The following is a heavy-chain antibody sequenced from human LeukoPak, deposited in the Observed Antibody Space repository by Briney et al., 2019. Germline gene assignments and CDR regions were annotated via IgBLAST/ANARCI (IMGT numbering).Heavy chain of an antibody. CDR1: GDSISSSTYY. Sequence: SETLSLTCSVSGDSISSSTYYWGWIRQPPGKGLEWIGSVHYSGTTHYNPSLKSRVTISVDTSKNQFSLRLNSVTAADTAVYYCARDLADSKSYWGQGTLVTVSS. D-gene: IGHD2-15*01. CDR2: VHYSGTT. J-gene: IGHJ4*02. V-gene: IGHV4-39*07. CDR3: ARDLADSKSY.